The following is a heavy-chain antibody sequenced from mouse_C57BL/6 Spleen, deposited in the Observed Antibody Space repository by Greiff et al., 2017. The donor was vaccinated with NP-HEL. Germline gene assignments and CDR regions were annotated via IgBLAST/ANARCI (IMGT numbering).Heavy chain of an antibody. CDR2: IYPGDGDT. D-gene: IGHD4-1*01. Sequence: VQLQQSGPELVKPGASVKISCKASGYAFSSSWMNWVKQRPGKGLEWIGRIYPGDGDTNYNGKFKGKATLTADKSSSTAYMQLSSLTSEDSAVYFCARELGSAMDYWGQGTSVTVSS. CDR1: GYAFSSSW. CDR3: ARELGSAMDY. V-gene: IGHV1-82*01. J-gene: IGHJ4*01.